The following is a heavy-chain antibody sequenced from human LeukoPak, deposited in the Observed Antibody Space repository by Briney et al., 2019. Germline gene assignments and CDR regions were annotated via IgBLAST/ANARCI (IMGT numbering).Heavy chain of an antibody. CDR1: GYTFTGYY. Sequence: ASVKVSCKASGYTFTGYYMHWVRQAPGQGLEWMGWINPNSGGTNYAQKFQGRVTMTRDTSISTAYMELSRLRSDDTAVYYCARDAPMGEQWLVWGQGTLVTVSS. CDR3: ARDAPMGEQWLV. J-gene: IGHJ4*02. CDR2: INPNSGGT. V-gene: IGHV1-2*02. D-gene: IGHD6-19*01.